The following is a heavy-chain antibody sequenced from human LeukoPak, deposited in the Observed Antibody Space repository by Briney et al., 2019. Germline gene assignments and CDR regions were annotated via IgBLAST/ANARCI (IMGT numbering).Heavy chain of an antibody. CDR3: ARGYSRAAFDI. CDR1: GFIFSTYT. J-gene: IGHJ3*02. Sequence: PGGSLRLSCEASGFIFSTYTMHWVRQAPGKGLEWVSFISSTGGTIYYADAVKGRFTVSRDNAKNSLLLQMNSLRAEDTALYYCARGYSRAAFDIWGQGTMVTVSS. D-gene: IGHD2-15*01. V-gene: IGHV3-48*01. CDR2: ISSTGGTI.